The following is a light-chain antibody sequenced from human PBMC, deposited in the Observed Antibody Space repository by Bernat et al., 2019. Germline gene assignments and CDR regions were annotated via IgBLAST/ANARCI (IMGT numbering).Light chain of an antibody. V-gene: IGLV1-51*01. J-gene: IGLJ3*02. Sequence: QFVLTQPSSVLAAPGQKVTISCSGTSSNVGYNSVSWYQQLPVTVPILVVYDNNKRPSGIPERFSGSKSGTSATLGITGLHTGDEADYFCGTWAGILSAGVFSGGSSLTVL. CDR2: DNN. CDR1: SSNVGYNS. CDR3: GTWAGILSAGV.